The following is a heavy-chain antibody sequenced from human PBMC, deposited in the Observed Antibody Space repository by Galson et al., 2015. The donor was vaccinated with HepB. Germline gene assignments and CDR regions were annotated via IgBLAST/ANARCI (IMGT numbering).Heavy chain of an antibody. J-gene: IGHJ5*02. CDR2: IYPGDSDI. CDR3: AIFSAAPFNRNWLDP. CDR1: GYKVADYW. Sequence: QSGAEVKKPGDSLRISCRGCGYKVADYWVAWVRQMPGKGLEWMGIIYPGDSDISYSPSFQCQVTISVNKTIMTAYLQWSSLKASDPAMYFHAIFSAAPFNRNWLDPWGQGTLVTVSS. D-gene: IGHD3-9*01. V-gene: IGHV5-51*01.